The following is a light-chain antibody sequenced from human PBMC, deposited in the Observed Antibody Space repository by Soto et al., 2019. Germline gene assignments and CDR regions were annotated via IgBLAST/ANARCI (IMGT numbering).Light chain of an antibody. V-gene: IGKV3-11*01. Sequence: EIVLTQSPDTLSLSPRERATLSCRASQSVSSYLAWYQQKPGQAPRLLIYDASNRATGIPARFSGSGSGTDFTLTISSLEPEDFAVYYCQQRSNWPRTFGQGTKVDI. J-gene: IGKJ1*01. CDR2: DAS. CDR3: QQRSNWPRT. CDR1: QSVSSY.